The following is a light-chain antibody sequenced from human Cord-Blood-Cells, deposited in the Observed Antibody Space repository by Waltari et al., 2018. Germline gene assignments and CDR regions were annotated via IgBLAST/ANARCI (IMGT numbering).Light chain of an antibody. CDR2: AAS. CDR1: QGISSY. Sequence: AIRMTQSPSSFSASTGDRVTITCRASQGISSYLAWYQQKPGKAPKLLIYAASTLQSGXXSRFGGSGSGTDFTLTISCLQSEDFATYYCQQYYSYPFTFGPGTKVDIK. J-gene: IGKJ3*01. V-gene: IGKV1-8*01. CDR3: QQYYSYPFT.